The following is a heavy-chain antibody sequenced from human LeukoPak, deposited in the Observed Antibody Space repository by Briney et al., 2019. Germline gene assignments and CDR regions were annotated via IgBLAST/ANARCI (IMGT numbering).Heavy chain of an antibody. D-gene: IGHD3-22*01. CDR2: ISSSSSYI. V-gene: IGHV3-21*01. Sequence: PGGSLRLSCAASGFTFSIYSKNWVRQAPGKGLEWVSSISSSSSYIYYADSVKGRFTISRDNAKNSLYLQMNSLRAEDTAVYYCASRPTDSYSSGYYYFDYWGQGTLVTVSS. J-gene: IGHJ4*02. CDR3: ASRPTDSYSSGYYYFDY. CDR1: GFTFSIYS.